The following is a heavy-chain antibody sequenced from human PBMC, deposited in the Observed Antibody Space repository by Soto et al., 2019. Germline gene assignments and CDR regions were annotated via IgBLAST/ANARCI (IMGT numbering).Heavy chain of an antibody. V-gene: IGHV3-48*02. CDR3: ARASSIGAVAVRYYYGMDV. J-gene: IGHJ6*02. Sequence: VGSLRLSCAASGFTFSSYSMNWVRQAPGKGLEWVSYIISSSSTIYYADSVKGRFTISRDNAKNSLYLQMNSLRDEDTAVYYCARASSIGAVAVRYYYGMDVWGQGTTVTVSS. D-gene: IGHD6-19*01. CDR2: IISSSSTI. CDR1: GFTFSSYS.